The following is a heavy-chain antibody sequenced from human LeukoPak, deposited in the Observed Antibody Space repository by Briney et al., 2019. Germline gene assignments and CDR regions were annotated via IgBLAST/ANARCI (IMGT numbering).Heavy chain of an antibody. D-gene: IGHD3-9*01. CDR2: IIPIFGTA. CDR1: GGTFSSYA. Sequence: RASVKVSCKASGGTFSSYAISWVRQAPGQGLEWMGGIIPIFGTANYAQKFQGRVTITADESTSTAYMELSSLRSEDTAVYYCARKRYFDWFPLDYWGQGTLVTVSS. V-gene: IGHV1-69*13. CDR3: ARKRYFDWFPLDY. J-gene: IGHJ4*02.